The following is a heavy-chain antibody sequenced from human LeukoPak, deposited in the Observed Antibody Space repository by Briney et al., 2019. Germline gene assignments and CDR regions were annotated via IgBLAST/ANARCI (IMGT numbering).Heavy chain of an antibody. CDR2: IYYSGST. D-gene: IGHD3-3*01. Sequence: PSETLSLTCTVSGGSISSGDYYWSWIRQPPGKGLEWIGYIYYSGSTYYNPSLKSRVTISVDTSKNQFSLKLSSVTAADTAVYCAKERFLEWSYFDYWGQGTLVTVSS. CDR1: GGSISSGDYY. J-gene: IGHJ4*02. V-gene: IGHV4-30-4*01. CDR3: KERFLEWSYFDY.